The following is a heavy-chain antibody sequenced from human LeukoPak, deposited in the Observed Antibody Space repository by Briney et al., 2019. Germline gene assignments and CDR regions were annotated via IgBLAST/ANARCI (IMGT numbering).Heavy chain of an antibody. CDR1: GFTFSSYA. CDR3: ARGPRTWIQLPGAFDI. CDR2: ISYDGSNK. D-gene: IGHD5-18*01. Sequence: SGGSLRLSCAASGFTFSSYAMHWVRQAPGKGLEWVAVISYDGSNKYYADSVKGRFTISRDNSKNTLYLQMSSLRAEDTAVYYCARGPRTWIQLPGAFDIWGQGTMVTVSS. J-gene: IGHJ3*02. V-gene: IGHV3-30*04.